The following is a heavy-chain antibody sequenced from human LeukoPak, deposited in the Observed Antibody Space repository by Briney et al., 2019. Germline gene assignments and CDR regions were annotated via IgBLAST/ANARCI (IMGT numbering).Heavy chain of an antibody. V-gene: IGHV1-18*01. J-gene: IGHJ4*02. D-gene: IGHD3-10*01. CDR3: ARVAYYYGSGSYYNVGVFDY. CDR1: GYTFTSYG. CDR2: ISAYNGNT. Sequence: ASVKVSCKASGYTFTSYGISWVRQAPGQGLEWMGWISAYNGNTNHAQKLQGRVTMTTDTSTSTAYMELRSLRSDDTAVYYCARVAYYYGSGSYYNVGVFDYWGQGTLVTVSS.